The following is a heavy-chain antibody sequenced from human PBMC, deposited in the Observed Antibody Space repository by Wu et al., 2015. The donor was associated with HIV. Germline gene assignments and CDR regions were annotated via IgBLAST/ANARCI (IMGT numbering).Heavy chain of an antibody. Sequence: HVQLEQSGAVVRKPGASVRVPCKVSGYSLIKLSIHWVRQAPGKGLEWMGGFDPEDDKIIYAQRFQGRVAMTEDRSTETAYMDLKSLRSEDTAVFYCTAFPRDIWSTGLPYWGQGTLVHRLR. D-gene: IGHD3-10*01. J-gene: IGHJ1*01. CDR3: TAFPRDIWSTGLPY. CDR2: FDPEDDKI. V-gene: IGHV1-24*01. CDR1: GYSLIKLS.